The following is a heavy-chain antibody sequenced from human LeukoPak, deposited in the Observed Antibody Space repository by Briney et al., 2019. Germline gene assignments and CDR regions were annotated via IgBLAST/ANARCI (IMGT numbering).Heavy chain of an antibody. D-gene: IGHD3-10*01. CDR3: ARGRGSAYYYGSGSRYFDY. Sequence: PSETLSLTCAVYGGSFSGYYWSWIRQPPGKRLEWIGEINHSGSTNYNPSLKSRVTISVDTSKDQFSLKLSSVTAADTAVYYCARGRGSAYYYGSGSRYFDYWGQGTLVTVSS. V-gene: IGHV4-34*01. CDR1: GGSFSGYY. J-gene: IGHJ4*02. CDR2: INHSGST.